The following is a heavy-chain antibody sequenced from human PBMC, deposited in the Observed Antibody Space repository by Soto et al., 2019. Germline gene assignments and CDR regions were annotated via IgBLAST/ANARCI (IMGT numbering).Heavy chain of an antibody. D-gene: IGHD2-2*01. V-gene: IGHV1-8*01. J-gene: IGHJ6*02. CDR1: GYTFTSYD. CDR2: MNPNSGNT. CDR3: ARGVYCSSTSCETLYYYYYGMDV. Sequence: GASVKVSCKASGYTFTSYDINWVRQATGQGLEWMGWMNPNSGNTGYAQKFQGRVTMTRNTSISTAYMELSSLRSEDTAVYYCARGVYCSSTSCETLYYYYYGMDVWGQGTTVTVS.